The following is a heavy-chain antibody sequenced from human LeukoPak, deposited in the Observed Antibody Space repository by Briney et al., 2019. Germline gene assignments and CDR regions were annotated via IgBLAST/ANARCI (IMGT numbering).Heavy chain of an antibody. D-gene: IGHD2-15*01. Sequence: ASVKVSCKASGGTFSSYTISWARQAPGQGLEWMGRIIPILGIANYAQKFQGRVTITADKSTSTAYMELSSLRSEDTAVYYCARDPRDVVVVAAMDYYGMDVWGQGTTVTVSS. CDR2: IIPILGIA. CDR1: GGTFSSYT. CDR3: ARDPRDVVVVAAMDYYGMDV. J-gene: IGHJ6*02. V-gene: IGHV1-69*04.